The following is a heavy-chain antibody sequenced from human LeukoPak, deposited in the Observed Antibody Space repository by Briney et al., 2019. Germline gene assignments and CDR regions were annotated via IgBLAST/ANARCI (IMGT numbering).Heavy chain of an antibody. V-gene: IGHV3-74*01. CDR1: GFTFSSYW. Sequence: PGGSLRLSCAASGFTFSSYWMHWVRQAPGKGLVWVSRINTDGSSTSYADSVKGRFTISGDNAKNTAYLQMNSLRAEDTAVYYCVRVKVGSWDWFDPWGQGTLVTVSS. D-gene: IGHD1-26*01. J-gene: IGHJ5*02. CDR3: VRVKVGSWDWFDP. CDR2: INTDGSST.